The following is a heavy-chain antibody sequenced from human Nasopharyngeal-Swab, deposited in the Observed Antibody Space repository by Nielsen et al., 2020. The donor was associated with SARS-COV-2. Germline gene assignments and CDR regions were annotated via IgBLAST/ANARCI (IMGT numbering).Heavy chain of an antibody. J-gene: IGHJ3*02. V-gene: IGHV1-18*01. D-gene: IGHD5-24*01. Sequence: ASVKVSCKASGYTFTSYGISWVRQAPGQGLEWMGWISAYNGNTNYAQKLQGRVTMTTDTSTSTAYMELRSLRSEDTAVYYCAVLEDGLTLDDAFDIWGQGTLVTVSS. CDR3: AVLEDGLTLDDAFDI. CDR2: ISAYNGNT. CDR1: GYTFTSYG.